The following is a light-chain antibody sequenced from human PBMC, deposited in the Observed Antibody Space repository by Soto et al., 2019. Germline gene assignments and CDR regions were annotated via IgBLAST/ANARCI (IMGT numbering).Light chain of an antibody. V-gene: IGLV4-69*01. CDR3: QTWGTGYAV. J-gene: IGLJ7*01. Sequence: QSVLTQSPSASASLGASVKLTCTLSSGHSTYTIAWHQQQPEKGPRYLMNINSDGSHSKGDGIPDRFSGSSSGAERYLTIYSLQSEDEADYYCQTWGTGYAVFGGGTQLTVL. CDR2: INSDGSH. CDR1: SGHSTYT.